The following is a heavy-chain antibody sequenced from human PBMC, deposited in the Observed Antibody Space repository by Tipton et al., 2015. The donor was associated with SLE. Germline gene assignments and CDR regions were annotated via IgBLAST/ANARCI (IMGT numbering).Heavy chain of an antibody. Sequence: TLSLTCAVYGGSFSGYYWSWIRQPPGKGLEWIGELNHRGSTNYNPSLKSRVTISVDTSKNHFSLKLGSVTAADTAVYYCAVKYYDFWSGYHFDYWGQRTLVTVSS. D-gene: IGHD3-3*01. CDR3: AVKYYDFWSGYHFDY. CDR1: GGSFSGYY. CDR2: LNHRGST. J-gene: IGHJ4*02. V-gene: IGHV4-34*01.